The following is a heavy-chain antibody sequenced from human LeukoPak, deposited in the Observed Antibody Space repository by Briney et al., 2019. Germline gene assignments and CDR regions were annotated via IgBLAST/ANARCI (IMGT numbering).Heavy chain of an antibody. CDR1: GGSFSGYY. V-gene: IGHV4-34*01. CDR3: ARGGSRGIVATITRGHYYGMDV. D-gene: IGHD5-12*01. J-gene: IGHJ6*04. CDR2: INHSGST. Sequence: SETLSLTCAVYGGSFSGYYWSWIRQPPGKGLEWIGEINHSGSTNYNPSLKSRVTISVDTSKNQFSLKLSSVTAADTAVYYCARGGSRGIVATITRGHYYGMDVWGKGTTVTVSS.